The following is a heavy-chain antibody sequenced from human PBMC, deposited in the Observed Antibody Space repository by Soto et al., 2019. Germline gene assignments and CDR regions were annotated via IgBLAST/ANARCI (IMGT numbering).Heavy chain of an antibody. CDR3: AKRWDNWNDDPGWFDP. CDR1: GFIFSRYA. J-gene: IGHJ5*02. CDR2: ITGTSGST. D-gene: IGHD1-1*01. V-gene: IGHV3-23*01. Sequence: EVQLLESGGGLVQPGGSLRLSCAASGFIFSRYAMSWVRQAPGRGLEWVSTITGTSGSTYYADSVRGRFTISRDNSQNTLYLQMNSLRVEDTAVYYCAKRWDNWNDDPGWFDPWGQGTLVTVSS.